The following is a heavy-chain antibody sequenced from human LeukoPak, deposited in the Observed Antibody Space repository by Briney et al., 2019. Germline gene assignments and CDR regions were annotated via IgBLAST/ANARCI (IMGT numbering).Heavy chain of an antibody. Sequence: GGSLRLSCAASGFTFSSYAMSWVRQAPGKGLEWVSAISGSGGSTYYADSVKGRFTISRDNSENTLYLQMNSLRAEDTAVYYCAKAFTMVRGVISGMDVWGQGTTVTVSS. CDR3: AKAFTMVRGVISGMDV. D-gene: IGHD3-10*01. CDR1: GFTFSSYA. J-gene: IGHJ6*02. V-gene: IGHV3-23*01. CDR2: ISGSGGST.